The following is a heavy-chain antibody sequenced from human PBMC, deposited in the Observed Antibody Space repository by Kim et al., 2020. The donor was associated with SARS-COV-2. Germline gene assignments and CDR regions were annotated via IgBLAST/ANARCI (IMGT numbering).Heavy chain of an antibody. Sequence: SETLSLTCAVSGGSISSGGYSWSWIRQPPGKGLEWIGYIYYSGSTYYNPSLKSRVTISVDRGKNQFSRKLSSVTAAETAEEDCARGAGSGSPYGMDVWG. V-gene: IGHV4-30-2*01. J-gene: IGHJ6*02. D-gene: IGHD3-10*01. CDR3: ARGAGSGSPYGMDV. CDR1: GGSISSGGYS. CDR2: IYYSGST.